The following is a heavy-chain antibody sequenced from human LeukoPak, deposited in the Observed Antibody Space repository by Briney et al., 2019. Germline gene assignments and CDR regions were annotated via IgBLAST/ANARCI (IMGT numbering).Heavy chain of an antibody. CDR1: GGSISSSSYY. CDR2: IYYSGST. J-gene: IGHJ4*02. V-gene: IGHV4-39*01. CDR3: ARRLLDYYDSSGYTPIDY. D-gene: IGHD3-22*01. Sequence: SETLSLTCTVSGGSISSSSYYWGWIRQPPGKGLEWIGSIYYSGSTYYNPSLKSRDTISVDTSKNQFSLKLSSVTAADTAVYYCARRLLDYYDSSGYTPIDYWGQGTLVTVSS.